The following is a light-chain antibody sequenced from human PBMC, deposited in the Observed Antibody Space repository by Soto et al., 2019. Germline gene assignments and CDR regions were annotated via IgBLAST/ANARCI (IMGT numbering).Light chain of an antibody. V-gene: IGKV1-27*01. CDR3: QKCKVAPFT. Sequence: DIQMTQSPSSLSASVEDRVIITCRASQSIGNFLAWYQQKPGKVPKLLIYAASTLQSGVPSRFSGSGSGTDFTLTISSLQPEDVATYYCQKCKVAPFTFGGGTKVDIK. CDR1: QSIGNF. J-gene: IGKJ4*01. CDR2: AAS.